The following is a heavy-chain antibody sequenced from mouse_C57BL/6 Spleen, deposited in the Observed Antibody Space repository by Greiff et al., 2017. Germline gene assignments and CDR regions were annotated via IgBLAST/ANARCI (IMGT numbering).Heavy chain of an antibody. J-gene: IGHJ4*01. CDR1: GYTFTSYW. CDR3: ARSRLRDYAMDY. Sequence: VQLQQPGTELVKPGASVKLSCKASGYTFTSYWMHWVKQRPGQGLEWIGNINPSNGGTHYNEKFKSKATLTVDKSSSTAYMQLSSLTSEDSAVYYCARSRLRDYAMDYWGQGTSVTVSS. CDR2: INPSNGGT. D-gene: IGHD1-2*01. V-gene: IGHV1-53*01.